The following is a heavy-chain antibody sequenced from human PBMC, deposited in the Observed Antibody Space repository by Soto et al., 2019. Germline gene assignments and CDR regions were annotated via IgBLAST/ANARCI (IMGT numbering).Heavy chain of an antibody. CDR3: ARDKNSLPYSSAYYVEY. V-gene: IGHV4-59*01. CDR2: MSYSGSG. D-gene: IGHD6-19*01. Sequence: SETLSLTCTVSGGSISTYYWSWIRQPPGKGLEWIGFMSYSGSGNYNSSLKSRVTILVDTSRNRFSLKMTSVVAADTAVYYCARDKNSLPYSSAYYVEYWGQGTLVTVSS. CDR1: GGSISTYY. J-gene: IGHJ4*02.